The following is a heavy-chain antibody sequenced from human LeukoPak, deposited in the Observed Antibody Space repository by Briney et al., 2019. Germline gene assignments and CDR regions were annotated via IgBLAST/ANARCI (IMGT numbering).Heavy chain of an antibody. CDR2: INPNSGGT. D-gene: IGHD4-17*01. CDR3: ARFNYGDYAGGY. Sequence: ASVKVSCKASGYTFTGYYMHWMRQAPGQGLEWMGWINPNSGGTNYAQKFQGRVTMTRDTSISTAFMELSRLRSDDTAVYYCARFNYGDYAGGYWGQGALVTVSS. J-gene: IGHJ4*02. CDR1: GYTFTGYY. V-gene: IGHV1-2*02.